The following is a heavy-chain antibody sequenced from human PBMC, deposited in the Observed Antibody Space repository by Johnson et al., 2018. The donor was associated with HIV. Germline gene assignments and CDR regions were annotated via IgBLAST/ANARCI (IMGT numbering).Heavy chain of an antibody. Sequence: VQLVESGGGLVQPGGSLRLSCAVSGFTVSSDYMSWVRQAPGKGLEWVSLIYSAGNTFYTDSVKGRFTISRDNSKNSLYLQINSLRAEDTAVYYCARGREGGNYQGGAFDIWGQGTMVTVSS. V-gene: IGHV3-66*01. D-gene: IGHD1-26*01. CDR3: ARGREGGNYQGGAFDI. CDR2: IYSAGNT. J-gene: IGHJ3*02. CDR1: GFTVSSDY.